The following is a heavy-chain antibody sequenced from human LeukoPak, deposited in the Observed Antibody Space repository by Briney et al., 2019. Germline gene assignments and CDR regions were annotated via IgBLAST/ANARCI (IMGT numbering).Heavy chain of an antibody. CDR3: AELGITMIGGV. J-gene: IGHJ6*04. CDR2: ISSSCSTI. Sequence: GGPLRPSCAASGFTFSSYEMNWVRQAPGKGLEWVSYISSSCSTILYADLVKGRFTISRDNAKNSLCLQMNSLRAEDTAVYYCAELGITMIGGVWGKGTTVTISS. CDR1: GFTFSSYE. V-gene: IGHV3-48*03. D-gene: IGHD3-10*02.